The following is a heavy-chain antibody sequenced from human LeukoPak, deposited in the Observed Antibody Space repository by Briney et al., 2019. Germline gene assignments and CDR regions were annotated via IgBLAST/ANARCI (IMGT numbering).Heavy chain of an antibody. J-gene: IGHJ4*02. CDR2: INAYNGNT. Sequence: ASVTVSFNCSGYACSSYGFSWVRQAPGQGLGWVGWINAYNGNTNYAQNRQGRVTINTNTSTNTAYMKLRSLRSDDTAVDYCARRQGTTLNFDYWGQGTLVTVSS. D-gene: IGHD1-1*01. CDR1: GYACSSYG. V-gene: IGHV1-18*01. CDR3: ARRQGTTLNFDY.